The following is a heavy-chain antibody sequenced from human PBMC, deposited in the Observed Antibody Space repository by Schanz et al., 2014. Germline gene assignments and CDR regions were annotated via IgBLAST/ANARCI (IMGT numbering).Heavy chain of an antibody. CDR3: ARVGRNSYGFTPRFDA. J-gene: IGHJ5*02. CDR2: IAYSGST. Sequence: QVQLQESGPGQVRPSETLSLTCTLSGSDIRGFHWSWIRQSPVKGLEWIGYIAYSGSTNYNPSLQSRVTISLDTSQSQFTLRLTSVSSADTAMYYGARVGRNSYGFTPRFDAWGQGTLVAVSS. V-gene: IGHV4-59*13. CDR1: GSDIRGFH. D-gene: IGHD3-16*01.